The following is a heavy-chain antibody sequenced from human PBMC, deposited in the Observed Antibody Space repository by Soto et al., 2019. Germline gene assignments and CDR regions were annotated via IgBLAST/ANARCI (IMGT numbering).Heavy chain of an antibody. J-gene: IGHJ4*02. V-gene: IGHV3-21*01. CDR3: ARDLWSDSSPYYFDY. Sequence: GGSLRLSCADSGFTFSSYSMNWVRQAPGKGLEWVSSISSSSSYIYYADSVKGRFTISRDNAKNSLYLQMNSLRAEDTAVYYCARDLWSDSSPYYFDYWGQGTLVTVSS. D-gene: IGHD6-13*01. CDR2: ISSSSSYI. CDR1: GFTFSSYS.